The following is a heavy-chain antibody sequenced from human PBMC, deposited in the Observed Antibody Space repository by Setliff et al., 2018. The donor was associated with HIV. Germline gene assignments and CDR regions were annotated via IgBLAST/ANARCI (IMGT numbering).Heavy chain of an antibody. CDR3: ARDPLVWFGELLGTDY. D-gene: IGHD3-10*01. CDR2: INPNSGGT. V-gene: IGHV1-2*02. CDR1: GYIFTGYY. Sequence: GASVKVSCKASGYIFTGYYMHWVRQAPGQGLEWMGWINPNSGGTNYAQKFQGRVTMTRDTSISTAYMELSRLRSDDTAVYYCARDPLVWFGELLGTDYWGQGTLVTVSS. J-gene: IGHJ4*02.